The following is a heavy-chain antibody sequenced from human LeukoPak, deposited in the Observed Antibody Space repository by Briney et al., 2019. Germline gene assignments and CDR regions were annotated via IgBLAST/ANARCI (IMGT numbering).Heavy chain of an antibody. D-gene: IGHD4-23*01. J-gene: IGHJ3*02. CDR3: ATNGGNGAFDI. Sequence: SVKVSCTASGGTFSSYAISWVRQAPGQGLEWMGGIIPIFGTANYAQKFQGRVTITADESTSTAYMELSSLRSEDTAVYYCATNGGNGAFDIWGQGTMVTVSS. CDR1: GGTFSSYA. V-gene: IGHV1-69*13. CDR2: IIPIFGTA.